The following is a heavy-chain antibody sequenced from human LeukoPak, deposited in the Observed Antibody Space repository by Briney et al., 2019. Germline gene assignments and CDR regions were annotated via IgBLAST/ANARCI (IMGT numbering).Heavy chain of an antibody. D-gene: IGHD2-2*01. V-gene: IGHV1-46*01. J-gene: IGHJ5*02. Sequence: ASVKVSCKASGYTFTSYYMHWVRQAPGQGLEWMGIINPSGGSTSYAQKFQGRVTMTRDMSTSTVYMELSSLRSEDTAVYSCARTGYCSSTSCPPYNWFDPWGQGTLVTVSS. CDR1: GYTFTSYY. CDR2: INPSGGST. CDR3: ARTGYCSSTSCPPYNWFDP.